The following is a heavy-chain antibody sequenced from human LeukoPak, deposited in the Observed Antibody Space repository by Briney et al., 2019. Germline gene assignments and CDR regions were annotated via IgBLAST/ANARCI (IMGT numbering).Heavy chain of an antibody. D-gene: IGHD6-25*01. CDR1: GYTFTGYY. Sequence: ASVKVSCKASGYTFTGYYMHWVRQAPGQGLEWMGWINPNSGGTNYAQKFQGRVTMTRDTSISTAYMELSSLRSEDTAVYYCARVRIATGIAAAVSWWFDPWGQGTLVTVSS. J-gene: IGHJ5*02. CDR2: INPNSGGT. CDR3: ARVRIATGIAAAVSWWFDP. V-gene: IGHV1-2*02.